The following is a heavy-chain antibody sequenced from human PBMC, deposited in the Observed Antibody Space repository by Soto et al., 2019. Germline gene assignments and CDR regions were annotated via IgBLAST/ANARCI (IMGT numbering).Heavy chain of an antibody. J-gene: IGHJ4*02. CDR2: LYTGTDT. D-gene: IGHD1-26*01. CDR3: ARARDTGTYSGRFLDY. Sequence: QSGGSLRLSCAASGFTVSSSYLTWVRQAPGKGLEWVAILYTGTDTVYADSVKGRFTISRDSSKNTLYLQMHSLRAEYTAMYFCARARDTGTYSGRFLDYWGQGSLVTVSS. CDR1: GFTVSSSY. V-gene: IGHV3-53*01.